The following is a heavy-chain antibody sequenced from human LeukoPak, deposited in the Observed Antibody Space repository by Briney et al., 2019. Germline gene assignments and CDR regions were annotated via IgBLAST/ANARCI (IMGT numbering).Heavy chain of an antibody. CDR2: INHSGST. V-gene: IGHV4-34*01. CDR3: AGRKRPFDY. Sequence: PSETLSLTCAVYGGSFSGYYWSWIRQPPGKGLEWIGEINHSGSTNYNPSLKSRVTISVDTSKNQFSLKLSSVTAADTAVYYCAGRKRPFDYWGQGTLVTVSS. CDR1: GGSFSGYY. J-gene: IGHJ4*02.